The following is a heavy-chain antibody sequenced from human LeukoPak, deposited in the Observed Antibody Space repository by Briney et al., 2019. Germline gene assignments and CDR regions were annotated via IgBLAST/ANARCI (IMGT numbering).Heavy chain of an antibody. Sequence: GGSLRLSCAASGFTFRSYWMHWVRQAPGKGLVCVSRISNDGRNTIYADSVKGRFTISRDSSKNTLYLQMNSLIAEDTAVYYCAKDRTYYYESRGYFDYWGQGTLVTVSS. D-gene: IGHD3-22*01. V-gene: IGHV3-74*01. CDR2: ISNDGRNT. CDR1: GFTFRSYW. J-gene: IGHJ4*02. CDR3: AKDRTYYYESRGYFDY.